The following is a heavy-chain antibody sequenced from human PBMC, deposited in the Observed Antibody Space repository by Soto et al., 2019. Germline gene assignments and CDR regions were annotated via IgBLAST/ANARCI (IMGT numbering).Heavy chain of an antibody. Sequence: GGSLRLSCAASGFTFSSYWMHWVRQAPGKGLVWVSRINSDGSSTSYADSVKGRFTISRDNAKNTLYLQMNSLRAEDTAVYYCARGHDILTGYYNDAFDIWGQGTMVTVSS. CDR1: GFTFSSYW. CDR2: INSDGSST. J-gene: IGHJ3*02. D-gene: IGHD3-9*01. CDR3: ARGHDILTGYYNDAFDI. V-gene: IGHV3-74*01.